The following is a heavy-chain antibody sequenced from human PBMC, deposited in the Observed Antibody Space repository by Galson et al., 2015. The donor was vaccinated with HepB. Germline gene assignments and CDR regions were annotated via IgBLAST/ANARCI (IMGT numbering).Heavy chain of an antibody. CDR3: VRAVGALSHEAGH. CDR2: IVPGDSQT. Sequence: QSGAEVKKPGESLMISCQTSGYRFVDFWIGWVRQMPEKGLEWIGVIVPGDSQTRLSPAFEGQVTLSVDMSTSTASLQWSSLKASDTAVYYCVRAVGALSHEAGHWGQGTLVTVSP. J-gene: IGHJ4*02. V-gene: IGHV5-51*01. D-gene: IGHD3-16*01. CDR1: GYRFVDFW.